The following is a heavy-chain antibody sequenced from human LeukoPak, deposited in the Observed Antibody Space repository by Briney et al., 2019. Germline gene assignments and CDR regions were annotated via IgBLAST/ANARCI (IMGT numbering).Heavy chain of an antibody. D-gene: IGHD6-19*01. Sequence: SETLSLTCAVYGGSFSGYYWSWIRQPPGKGLEWIGEINHSGSTNYNPSLKSRVTISVDTSKNQFSLKLSSVTAADTAVYYCARDHHSSGWSPWGQGTLVTVSS. CDR2: INHSGST. CDR3: ARDHHSSGWSP. V-gene: IGHV4-34*01. J-gene: IGHJ5*02. CDR1: GGSFSGYY.